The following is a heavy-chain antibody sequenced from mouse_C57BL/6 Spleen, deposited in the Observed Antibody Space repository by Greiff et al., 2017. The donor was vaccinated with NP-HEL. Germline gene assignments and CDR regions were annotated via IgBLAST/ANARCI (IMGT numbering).Heavy chain of an antibody. J-gene: IGHJ2*01. D-gene: IGHD4-1*01. V-gene: IGHV1-53*01. CDR3: ARGTGTRYYFDY. Sequence: VQLQQSGTELVKPGASVKLSCKASGYTFTSYWMRWVKQRPGQGLEWIGNINPSNGGTNYNEKFKSKATLTVDKSSSTAYMQLSSLTSEDSAVYYCARGTGTRYYFDYWGQGTTLTVSS. CDR2: INPSNGGT. CDR1: GYTFTSYW.